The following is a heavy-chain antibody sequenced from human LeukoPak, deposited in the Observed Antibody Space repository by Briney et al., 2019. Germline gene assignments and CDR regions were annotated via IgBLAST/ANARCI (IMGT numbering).Heavy chain of an antibody. D-gene: IGHD3-10*01. CDR3: ARDRRGDTMVRGVISAYNWFDP. Sequence: SVKVSCKASGGTFSSYAISWVRQAPGQGLEWIGRIIPIFGTANYAQKFQGRVTITTDESTSTAYMELSSLRSEDTAVYYCARDRRGDTMVRGVISAYNWFDPWGQGTLVTVSS. CDR1: GGTFSSYA. CDR2: IIPIFGTA. V-gene: IGHV1-69*05. J-gene: IGHJ5*02.